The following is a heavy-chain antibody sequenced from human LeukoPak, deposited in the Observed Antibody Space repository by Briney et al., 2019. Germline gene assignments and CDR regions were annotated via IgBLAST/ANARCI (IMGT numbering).Heavy chain of an antibody. CDR1: GFTFDDYV. CDR2: ISWNSGSI. J-gene: IGHJ3*02. V-gene: IGHV3-9*03. D-gene: IGHD5-24*01. CDR3: AKTDGYNSGAFDI. Sequence: GGSLRLSCAASGFTFDDYVMHWVRQAPGKGLEWVSGISWNSGSIGYADSVKGRFTISRDNAKNSLYLQMNSLRAEDMALYYCAKTDGYNSGAFDIWGQGTMVTVSS.